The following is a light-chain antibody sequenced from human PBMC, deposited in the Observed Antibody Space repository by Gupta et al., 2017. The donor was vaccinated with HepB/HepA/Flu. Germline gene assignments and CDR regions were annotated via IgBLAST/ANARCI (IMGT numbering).Light chain of an antibody. CDR2: RNN. Sequence: VLTQPPSASGTPGQRVTISCSGSSSNIGSNYVYWYQQLPGTAPTLLIYRNNQRPSGVPDRFSGSKSGTSASLAISGLRSEDDADYYCAAWDDSRRGVFGGGTKLTVL. CDR1: SSNIGSNY. J-gene: IGLJ2*01. V-gene: IGLV1-47*01. CDR3: AAWDDSRRGV.